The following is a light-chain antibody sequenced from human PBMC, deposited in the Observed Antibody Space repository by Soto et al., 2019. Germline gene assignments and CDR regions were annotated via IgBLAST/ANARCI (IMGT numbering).Light chain of an antibody. CDR1: SSDVGAYNY. V-gene: IGLV2-14*01. J-gene: IGLJ2*01. CDR2: DVT. CDR3: TSYTSTSTQV. Sequence: QSALTQPASVSGSPGQSITISCTGTSSDVGAYNYVSWYQQHPGKAPKLMIYDVTNRPSGVSDRFSGSKSGNTASLTISGLQDEDEADYYCTSYTSTSTQVFGGGTKVTVL.